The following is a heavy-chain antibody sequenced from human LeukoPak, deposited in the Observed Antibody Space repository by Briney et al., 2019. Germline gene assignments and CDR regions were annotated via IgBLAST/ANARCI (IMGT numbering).Heavy chain of an antibody. CDR1: GGSFSGYY. CDR2: INHSGST. J-gene: IGHJ5*02. V-gene: IGHV4-34*01. CDR3: ARGSGRLGPS. Sequence: SETLSLTCAVYGGSFSGYYWSWIRQPPGKGLEWIGEINHSGSTNYDPSLKSRVTISVDTSKNQFSLKLSSVTAADTAVYYCARGSGRLGPSWGQGTLVTVSS. D-gene: IGHD3-16*01.